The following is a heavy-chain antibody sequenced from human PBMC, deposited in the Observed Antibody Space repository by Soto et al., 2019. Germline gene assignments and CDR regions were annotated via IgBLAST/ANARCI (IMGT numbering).Heavy chain of an antibody. CDR2: ISGSGGST. J-gene: IGHJ4*02. V-gene: IGHV3-23*01. D-gene: IGHD5-18*01. Sequence: GESLKISCAASGFTFSSYAMSWVRQAPGKGLEWVSTISGSGGSTHYADSVKGRFTISRDNSKNTLYLQMNSLRAEDTAVYYCALERPGYSYSVFDYWGQGTLVTVSS. CDR1: GFTFSSYA. CDR3: ALERPGYSYSVFDY.